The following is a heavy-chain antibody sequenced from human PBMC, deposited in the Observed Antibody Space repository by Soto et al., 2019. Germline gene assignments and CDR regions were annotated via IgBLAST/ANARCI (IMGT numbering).Heavy chain of an antibody. CDR1: GGTFNEDS. D-gene: IGHD2-21*01. J-gene: IGHJ6*02. CDR2: VIPILGIA. CDR3: AGAPGEHYFYGLGV. V-gene: IGHV1-69*02. Sequence: SVKVSCKASGGTFNEDSISWVRQAPGQGLEWMGRVIPILGIANYAQKFQGRVTITADKSTSTAYMELRSLRSEDTAVYYCAGAPGEHYFYGLGVWGQGTTVTVSS.